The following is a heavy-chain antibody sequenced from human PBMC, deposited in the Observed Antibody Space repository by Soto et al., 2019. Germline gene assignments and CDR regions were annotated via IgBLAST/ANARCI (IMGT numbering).Heavy chain of an antibody. J-gene: IGHJ4*02. CDR3: ARGVDSSGYYLR. V-gene: IGHV1-46*01. D-gene: IGHD3-22*01. CDR1: GYTFTSYY. CDR2: INPSGGST. Sequence: QVQLVQSGAEVKKPGASVKVSCKASGYTFTSYYMHWVRQAPGQGLEWMGIINPSGGSTSYAQKFKGRVTMTSDTSTSTGYMELSSLRSEDTAVYYCARGVDSSGYYLRWGQGTLVTFSS.